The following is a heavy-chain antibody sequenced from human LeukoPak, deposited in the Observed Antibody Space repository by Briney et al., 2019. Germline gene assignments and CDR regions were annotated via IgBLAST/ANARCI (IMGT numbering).Heavy chain of an antibody. CDR1: GGSISSYY. CDR3: AKDIVVVVAANGNGGWFDP. V-gene: IGHV4-59*12. J-gene: IGHJ5*02. D-gene: IGHD2-15*01. CDR2: IYYSGST. Sequence: PSETLSLTCTVSGGSISSYYWSWIRQPPGKGLEWIGYIYYSGSTNYNPSLKSRVTISVDTSKNQFSLKLSSVTAADTAVYYCAKDIVVVVAANGNGGWFDPWGQGTLVTVSS.